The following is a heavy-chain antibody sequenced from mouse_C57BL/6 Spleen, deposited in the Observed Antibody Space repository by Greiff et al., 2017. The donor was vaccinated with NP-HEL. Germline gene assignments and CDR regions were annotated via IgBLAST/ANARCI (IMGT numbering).Heavy chain of an antibody. D-gene: IGHD2-4*01. Sequence: EVHLVESGGGLVQPGGSLKLSCAASGFTFSDYYMYWVRQTPEKRLEWVAYISNGGGSTYYPDTVKGRFTISRDNAKNTLYLQMSRLKSEDTAMYYCARQGGIYYDYDGFAYWGQGTLVTVSA. J-gene: IGHJ3*01. CDR1: GFTFSDYY. CDR3: ARQGGIYYDYDGFAY. CDR2: ISNGGGST. V-gene: IGHV5-12*01.